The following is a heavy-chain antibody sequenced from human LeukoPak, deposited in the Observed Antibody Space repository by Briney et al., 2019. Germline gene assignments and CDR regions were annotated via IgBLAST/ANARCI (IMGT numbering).Heavy chain of an antibody. CDR3: AKTRQWLVTDDAFDI. CDR2: ISWNSGSI. J-gene: IGHJ3*02. Sequence: GGSLRLSCAASGFTFDDYAIHWVRQAPGKGLEWVSGISWNSGSIGYADSVKGRFTISRDNAKNSLYLQMNSLRAEDTALYYCAKTRQWLVTDDAFDIWGQGTMVTVSS. CDR1: GFTFDDYA. V-gene: IGHV3-9*01. D-gene: IGHD6-19*01.